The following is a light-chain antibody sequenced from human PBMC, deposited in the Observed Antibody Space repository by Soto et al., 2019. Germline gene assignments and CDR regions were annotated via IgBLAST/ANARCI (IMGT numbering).Light chain of an antibody. CDR1: QSVSNNY. CDR2: GAS. CDR3: QQYGSSGT. Sequence: EIVLTQSPGTLSLSPGGRASLSCRASQSVSNNYLAWYQQKPGHAPRLLIYGASNRATGIPDSFSGSASGTDFTLTISRLEPEDFAVYYCQQYGSSGTFGHGTKVDIK. V-gene: IGKV3-20*01. J-gene: IGKJ1*01.